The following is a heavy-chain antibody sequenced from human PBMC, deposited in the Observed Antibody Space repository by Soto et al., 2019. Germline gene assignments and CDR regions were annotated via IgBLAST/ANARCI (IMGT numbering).Heavy chain of an antibody. D-gene: IGHD3-9*01. Sequence: SETLSLTCAVSGGSISSGGYSWSWIRQPPGKGLEWIGYIYHSGSTYYNPFLKSRATISVDRSKNQFSLNLNSVTAADTAVYYCARGYDILTGPLDYWGPGTLVTVSS. J-gene: IGHJ4*02. CDR1: GGSISSGGYS. V-gene: IGHV4-30-2*01. CDR2: IYHSGST. CDR3: ARGYDILTGPLDY.